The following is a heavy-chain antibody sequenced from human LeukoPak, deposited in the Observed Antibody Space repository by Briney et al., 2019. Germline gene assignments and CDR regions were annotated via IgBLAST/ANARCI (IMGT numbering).Heavy chain of an antibody. CDR1: GFTFSSYA. D-gene: IGHD2-15*01. CDR2: ISGSGGST. J-gene: IGHJ4*02. CDR3: AKDRVQEVVVAATYFDY. V-gene: IGHV3-23*01. Sequence: PGGSLRLSCAASGFTFSSYAMSWVRQAPGKGLEWVSAISGSGGSTYYADSVKGRFTISRDNSKNTLYLQMNSLRAEDTAVYYCAKDRVQEVVVAATYFDYWGQGTLVTVSS.